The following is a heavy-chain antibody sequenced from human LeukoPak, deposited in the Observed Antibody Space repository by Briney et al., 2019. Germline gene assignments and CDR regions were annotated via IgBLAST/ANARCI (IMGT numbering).Heavy chain of an antibody. CDR1: GGSISSGSYY. D-gene: IGHD3-22*01. V-gene: IGHV4-61*02. Sequence: SQTLSLTCTVSGGSISSGSYYWSWIRQPAGKGLEWIGRIYTSGSTNYNPSLKSRVTISVDTSKNQFSLKLSSVTAADTAVYYCARSYYDSSGDFDIWGQGTMVTVSS. CDR3: ARSYYDSSGDFDI. CDR2: IYTSGST. J-gene: IGHJ3*02.